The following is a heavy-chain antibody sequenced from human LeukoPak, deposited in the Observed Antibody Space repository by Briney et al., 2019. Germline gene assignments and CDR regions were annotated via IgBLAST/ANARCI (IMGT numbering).Heavy chain of an antibody. J-gene: IGHJ4*02. CDR3: ARATYYYGSGGSTWDY. CDR2: IYYSGST. CDR1: GGSISSGDYY. Sequence: SQTLSLTCTVSGGSISSGDYYWSWIRQPPGKGLEWIGYIYYSGSTYYNPSLKSRVTISVDTSKNHFSLKLSSVTAADTAVYYCARATYYYGSGGSTWDYWGQGTLVTVSS. V-gene: IGHV4-30-4*01. D-gene: IGHD3-10*01.